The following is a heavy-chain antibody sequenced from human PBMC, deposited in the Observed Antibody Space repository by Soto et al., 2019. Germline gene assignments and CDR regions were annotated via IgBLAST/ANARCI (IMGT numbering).Heavy chain of an antibody. CDR3: ARGSGSTFDY. Sequence: SETLSLTCTVSGGSISSGGYYWSWIRQHPGKGLEFIGNVYYSGNTNYNPSLKSRVTMSVDTSKNQFSLKLRSVTAADTAVYYCARGSGSTFDYWGQGTLVTVSS. D-gene: IGHD3-10*01. CDR1: GGSISSGGYY. J-gene: IGHJ4*02. V-gene: IGHV4-61*08. CDR2: VYYSGNT.